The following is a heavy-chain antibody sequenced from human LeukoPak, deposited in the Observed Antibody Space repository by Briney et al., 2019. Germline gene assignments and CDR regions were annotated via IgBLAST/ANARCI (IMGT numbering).Heavy chain of an antibody. CDR1: GFALKSYS. Sequence: PGGSLRLSCAGSGFALKSYSLSWVRQAPGKGLEWVSSISSTSAYIYYADSVKGRFTISRDNADNVVYLQMNSLGAEDTAVHYCARVAVSGPTGWFDSWGQGTLVIVSS. CDR2: ISSTSAYI. D-gene: IGHD2-8*02. CDR3: ARVAVSGPTGWFDS. J-gene: IGHJ5*01. V-gene: IGHV3-21*01.